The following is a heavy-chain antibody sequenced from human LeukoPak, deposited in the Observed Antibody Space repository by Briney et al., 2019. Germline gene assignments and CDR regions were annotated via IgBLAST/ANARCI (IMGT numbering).Heavy chain of an antibody. J-gene: IGHJ4*02. D-gene: IGHD5-18*01. CDR1: GGSISSYY. Sequence: PSETLSLTCTVSGGSISSYYWSWIRQPAGKGLEWIGYIYYSGSTNYNRSLKSRVTISVDTSKNQFSLKLSSVTAADTAVYYCARRADTYGFIDYWGQGTLVTVS. CDR3: ARRADTYGFIDY. V-gene: IGHV4-59*01. CDR2: IYYSGST.